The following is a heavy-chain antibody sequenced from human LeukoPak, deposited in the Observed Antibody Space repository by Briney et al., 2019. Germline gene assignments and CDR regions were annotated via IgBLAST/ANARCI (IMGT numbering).Heavy chain of an antibody. CDR2: IYHSGST. CDR3: ARPIAAAGSNWFDP. D-gene: IGHD6-13*01. V-gene: IGHV4-30-2*01. CDR1: GGSISSGGYS. J-gene: IGHJ5*02. Sequence: SQTLSLTCAVSGGSISSGGYSWSWIRQPPGKGLEWIGYIYHSGSTYYNPSLKSRVTISADRSKNQFSLKLSSVTAADTAVYYCARPIAAAGSNWFDPWGQGTLVTVSS.